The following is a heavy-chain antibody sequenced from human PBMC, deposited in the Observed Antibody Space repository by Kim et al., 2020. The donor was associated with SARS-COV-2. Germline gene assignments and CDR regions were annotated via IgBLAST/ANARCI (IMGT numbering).Heavy chain of an antibody. CDR2: IKQDGSEK. V-gene: IGHV3-7*03. J-gene: IGHJ6*02. Sequence: GGSLRLSCAASGFTFSSYWMSWVRQAPGKGLEWVANIKQDGSEKYYVDSVKGRFTISRDNAKNSLYLQMNSLRAEDTAVYYCAREDGYSYGSRVYYGMDVWGQGTTVTVSS. CDR3: AREDGYSYGSRVYYGMDV. D-gene: IGHD5-18*01. CDR1: GFTFSSYW.